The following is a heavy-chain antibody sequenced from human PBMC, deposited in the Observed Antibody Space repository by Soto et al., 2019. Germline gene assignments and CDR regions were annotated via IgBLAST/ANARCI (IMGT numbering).Heavy chain of an antibody. CDR3: ARGLATVTTSSWFDP. J-gene: IGHJ5*02. CDR2: IYYSGST. D-gene: IGHD4-17*01. CDR1: GGSISSYY. V-gene: IGHV4-59*01. Sequence: SETLSLTCTVSGGSISSYYWSWIRQPPGKGLEWIGYIYYSGSTNYNPSLKSRVTISVDTSKNQFSLKLSSVTAADTAVYYCARGLATVTTSSWFDPWGQGTLVTVSS.